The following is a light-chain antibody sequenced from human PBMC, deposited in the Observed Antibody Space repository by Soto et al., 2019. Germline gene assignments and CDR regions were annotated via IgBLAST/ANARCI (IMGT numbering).Light chain of an antibody. CDR3: QPSYSTPS. CDR1: QSISSY. Sequence: DIQMTQSPSSLSASVGDRVTITCRASQSISSYLNWYQQKPGKAPKLLIYAASSLQSGVPSRFSGSASGTDFTLTISSLQPEDFATYYCQPSYSTPSFGQGTKVEIK. CDR2: AAS. V-gene: IGKV1-39*01. J-gene: IGKJ1*01.